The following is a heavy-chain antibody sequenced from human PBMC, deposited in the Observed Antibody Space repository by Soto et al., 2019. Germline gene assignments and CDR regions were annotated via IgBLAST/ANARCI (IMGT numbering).Heavy chain of an antibody. CDR2: ISSRSDI. CDR3: AREYTAWPLAYGLDV. D-gene: IGHD2-2*02. Sequence: GGSLRLSCVGSGFTFGTYSINWVRQAPGKGLEWVSSISSRSDIYYADSVKGRFTISRDNAKNSVSLQMNSLRAEDTAVYYCAREYTAWPLAYGLDVWGQGTTVTVSS. J-gene: IGHJ6*02. V-gene: IGHV3-21*01. CDR1: GFTFGTYS.